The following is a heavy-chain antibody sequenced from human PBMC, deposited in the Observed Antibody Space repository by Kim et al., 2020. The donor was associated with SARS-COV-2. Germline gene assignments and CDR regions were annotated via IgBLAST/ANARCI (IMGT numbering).Heavy chain of an antibody. CDR2: IYYSGST. CDR1: GGSISGYY. Sequence: SETLSLTCTVSGGSISGYYWSWIRQPPGKGLEWIGYIYYSGSTNYNPSLKSRVTISVDTSKNQFSLKLSSVTAADTAVYYCASSAPSVVTQVWYFDLWGRGTLVTVSS. CDR3: ASSAPSVVTQVWYFDL. V-gene: IGHV4-59*01. J-gene: IGHJ2*01. D-gene: IGHD2-21*02.